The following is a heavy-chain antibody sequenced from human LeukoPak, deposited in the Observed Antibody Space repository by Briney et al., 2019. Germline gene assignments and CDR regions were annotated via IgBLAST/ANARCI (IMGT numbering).Heavy chain of an antibody. CDR1: GGSYSGYY. J-gene: IGHJ4*02. V-gene: IGHV4-34*01. Sequence: SETLSLTCAGYGGSYSGYYWSWIRQPPGKGLEWIGKINHSGSTKYIPSLKSRVPISVDTSKNQSSLKLSSVTAADTAVYYCARGIIHDYWGQGTLVTVSS. CDR2: INHSGST. CDR3: ARGIIHDY. D-gene: IGHD3-3*01.